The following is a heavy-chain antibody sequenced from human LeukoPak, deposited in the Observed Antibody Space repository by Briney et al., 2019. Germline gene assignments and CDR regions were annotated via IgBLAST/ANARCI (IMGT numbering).Heavy chain of an antibody. CDR1: GYSFTSYW. V-gene: IGHV5-51*01. Sequence: GESLKISCKGSGYSFTSYWIGWVRQMPGKGVEWMGIIYPGDSDTRYSPSFQGQVTISADKSISTAYLQWSSLKASDTAMYYCARHLFAYCGGDCYSAIGYWGQGTLVTVSS. D-gene: IGHD2-21*02. CDR2: IYPGDSDT. CDR3: ARHLFAYCGGDCYSAIGY. J-gene: IGHJ4*02.